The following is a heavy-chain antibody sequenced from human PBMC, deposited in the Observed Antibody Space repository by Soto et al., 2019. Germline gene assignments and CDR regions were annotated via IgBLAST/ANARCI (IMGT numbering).Heavy chain of an antibody. CDR1: GFTFSSYA. J-gene: IGHJ4*02. D-gene: IGHD2-15*01. V-gene: IGHV3-23*01. Sequence: PGGSLRLSCAASGFTFSSYAMSWVRQAPGKGLEWVSAISGSGGSTYYADSVKGRFTISRDNSKNTLYLQMNSLRAEDTAVYYCAKHVTEKYCSGGSCYSTQKYYFDYWGQGTLVSVSS. CDR3: AKHVTEKYCSGGSCYSTQKYYFDY. CDR2: ISGSGGST.